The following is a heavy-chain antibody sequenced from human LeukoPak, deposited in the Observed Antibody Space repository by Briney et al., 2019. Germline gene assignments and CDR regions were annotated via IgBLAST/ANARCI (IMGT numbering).Heavy chain of an antibody. CDR1: GFTFNTFN. CDR3: SRGGDVCLVITGGISYS. V-gene: IGHV3-21*01. J-gene: IGHJ4*02. D-gene: IGHD3-22*01. Sequence: GGSLRLSCAASGFTFNTFNMNWVRQAPGKGLEWVSSITSGGDYIYYADSVKGRFTTSRDNAKNSLSLQLNSLRAEDTALYYCSRGGDVCLVITGGISYSWGQGTLVTVSS. CDR2: ITSGGDYI.